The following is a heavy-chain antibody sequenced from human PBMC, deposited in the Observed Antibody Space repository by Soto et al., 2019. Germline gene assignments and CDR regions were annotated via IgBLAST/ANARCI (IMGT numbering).Heavy chain of an antibody. CDR2: ISSSSSYI. Sequence: GGSLRLSCAASGFPFSSYSMNWVRQAPGKGLEWFSSISSSSSYIYYADSVKGRFTISRDNAKNSLYLQMNSLRAEDTAVYYCARDPSPPAYCGGDCPRSYGMDVWGQGTTVTVSS. CDR1: GFPFSSYS. V-gene: IGHV3-21*01. J-gene: IGHJ6*02. CDR3: ARDPSPPAYCGGDCPRSYGMDV. D-gene: IGHD2-21*02.